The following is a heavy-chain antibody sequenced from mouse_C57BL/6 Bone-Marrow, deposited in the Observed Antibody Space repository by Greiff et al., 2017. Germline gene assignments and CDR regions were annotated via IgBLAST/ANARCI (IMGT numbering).Heavy chain of an antibody. Sequence: VQLQQSGAELVRPGSSVKMSCKASGYTFTNYWIGWAKQRPGHGLEWIGDIYPGGGYTNYNEKFKGKATLTADKSSSTAYMQFSSLTSEDSAIYYCARVLEWYFDVWGTGTTVTVSS. CDR3: ARVLEWYFDV. J-gene: IGHJ1*03. CDR2: IYPGGGYT. CDR1: GYTFTNYW. V-gene: IGHV1-63*01.